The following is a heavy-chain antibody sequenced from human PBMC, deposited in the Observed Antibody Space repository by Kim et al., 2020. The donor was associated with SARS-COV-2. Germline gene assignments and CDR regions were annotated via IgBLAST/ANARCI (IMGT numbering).Heavy chain of an antibody. Sequence: YSDFVKVRFTISRDVAKNTLYLQMNSLRAEDTAVYYCARRQYSSGWYYFDYWGQGTLVTVSS. D-gene: IGHD6-19*01. J-gene: IGHJ4*02. V-gene: IGHV3-74*01. CDR3: ARRQYSSGWYYFDY.